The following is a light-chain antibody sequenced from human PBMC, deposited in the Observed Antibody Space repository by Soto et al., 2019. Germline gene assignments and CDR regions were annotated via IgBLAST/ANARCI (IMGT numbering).Light chain of an antibody. CDR3: QQRSNWLT. Sequence: EIVLTQSPATLSLSPGERATLSCRASQGVSSYLAWYQQKPAQAPRLLIYDASNRATGIPARFSGSGPGTDFTLTISSLEPEDFAVYYWQQRSNWLTFGGGTKVEIK. CDR2: DAS. J-gene: IGKJ4*01. CDR1: QGVSSY. V-gene: IGKV3D-11*01.